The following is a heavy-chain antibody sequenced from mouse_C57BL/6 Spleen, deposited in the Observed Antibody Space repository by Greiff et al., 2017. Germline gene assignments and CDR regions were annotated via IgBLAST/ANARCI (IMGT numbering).Heavy chain of an antibody. CDR2: ISDGGSYT. J-gene: IGHJ2*01. V-gene: IGHV5-4*01. D-gene: IGHD1-1*01. CDR1: GFTFSSYA. Sequence: EVMLVESGGGLVKPGGSLKLSCAASGFTFSSYAMSWVRQTSEKRLEWVATISDGGSYTYYPDNVKGRFTISRDNAKNNLYLQMSHLKSEDTAMYYCARDRNLYGSLYYFDYWGQGTTLTVSS. CDR3: ARDRNLYGSLYYFDY.